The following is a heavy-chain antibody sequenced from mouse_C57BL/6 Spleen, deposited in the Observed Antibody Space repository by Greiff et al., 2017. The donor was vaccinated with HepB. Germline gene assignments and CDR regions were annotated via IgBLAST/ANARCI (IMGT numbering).Heavy chain of an antibody. CDR1: GFNIKDDY. CDR2: IDPENGDT. J-gene: IGHJ2*01. Sequence: VHVKQSGAELVRPGASVKLSCTASGFNIKDDYMHWVKQRPEQGLEWIGWIDPENGDTEYASKFQGKATITADTSSNTAYLQLSSLTSEDTAVYYCTTLRHGYWGQGTTLTVSS. CDR3: TTLRHGY. D-gene: IGHD2-12*01. V-gene: IGHV14-4*01.